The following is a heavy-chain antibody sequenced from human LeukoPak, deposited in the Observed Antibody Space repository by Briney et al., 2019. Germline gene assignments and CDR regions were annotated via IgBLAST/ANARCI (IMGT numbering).Heavy chain of an antibody. Sequence: ASVKVSCKASGYTFTGYYMHWVRQAPGQGLEWMGWINPNSGGTNYAQKFQGRVTVTRDTSTSTVYMELSSLRSEGTAVYYCARAVGAHFDYWGQGTLVTVSS. CDR3: ARAVGAHFDY. CDR1: GYTFTGYY. J-gene: IGHJ4*02. D-gene: IGHD1-26*01. V-gene: IGHV1-2*02. CDR2: INPNSGGT.